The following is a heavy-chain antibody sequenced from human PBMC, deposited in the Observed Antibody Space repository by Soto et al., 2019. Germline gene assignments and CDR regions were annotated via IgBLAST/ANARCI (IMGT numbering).Heavy chain of an antibody. CDR3: AKTKEGGFDP. D-gene: IGHD3-16*01. J-gene: IGHJ5*02. CDR2: FHYSLNT. Sequence: QVQLQESGPGLVRPSETLSLTCTVSGDSITSNYWSWIRQSPGQGLEWIGYFHYSLNTNYNPSLKSRVIISVDTSKNQFFLKLTSMTAADTAMYYCAKTKEGGFDPWGQGILVTVSS. V-gene: IGHV4-59*01. CDR1: GDSITSNY.